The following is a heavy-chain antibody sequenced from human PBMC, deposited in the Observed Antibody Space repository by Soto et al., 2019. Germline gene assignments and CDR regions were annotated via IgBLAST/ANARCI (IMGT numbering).Heavy chain of an antibody. J-gene: IGHJ4*02. D-gene: IGHD4-4*01. V-gene: IGHV3-48*01. CDR1: GFTFSSYS. CDR3: ARDLRMTTVTPFDY. CDR2: ISSSSSTI. Sequence: GGSLRLSCAASGFTFSSYSMNWVRQAPGKGLEWVSYISSSSSTIYYADSVKGRFTISRDNAKNSLYLQMNSLRAEDTAVYYCARDLRMTTVTPFDYWGQGTLVTVSS.